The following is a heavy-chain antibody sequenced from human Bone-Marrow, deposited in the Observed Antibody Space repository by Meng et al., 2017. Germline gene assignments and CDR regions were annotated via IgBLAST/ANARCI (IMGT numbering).Heavy chain of an antibody. CDR1: GYSFTSYW. Sequence: GGSLRLSCKGSGYSFTSYWIGWVRQMPGKGLEWMGIIYPGDSDTRYSPSLQGQVTISADKSLNTAYLQWSSLKASDTAMYYCARHTSYYSSRRVDLLWLDYWGQGTLVTVSS. V-gene: IGHV5-51*01. D-gene: IGHD3-22*01. CDR3: ARHTSYYSSRRVDLLWLDY. J-gene: IGHJ4*02. CDR2: IYPGDSDT.